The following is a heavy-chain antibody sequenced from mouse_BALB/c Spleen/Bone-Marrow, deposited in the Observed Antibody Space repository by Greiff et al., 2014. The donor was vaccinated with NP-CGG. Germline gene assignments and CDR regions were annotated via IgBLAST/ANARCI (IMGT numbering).Heavy chain of an antibody. CDR1: GFSLTSYG. CDR3: ARHDNDGYYLAY. D-gene: IGHD2-3*01. Sequence: VKLVESGPDLVAPSQSLSITCTVSGFSLTSYGVHWVRQPPGKGLEWLVVIWSDGSTTYNSALKSRLSISKDNSKSQVFLKRNSLQTDDTAMYYCARHDNDGYYLAYWGQGTLVTVSA. V-gene: IGHV2-6-2*01. J-gene: IGHJ3*01. CDR2: IWSDGST.